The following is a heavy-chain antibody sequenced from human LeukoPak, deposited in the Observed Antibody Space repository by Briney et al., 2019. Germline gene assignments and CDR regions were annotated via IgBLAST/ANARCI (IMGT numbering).Heavy chain of an antibody. CDR1: GFTFDDYG. Sequence: GRSLRLSCAASGFTFDDYGMHWVRQAPGKGLEWVSGISWNSGSIGYADSVKGRFTISRDHAKSTLYLQMNSLRADDMGLYCCTKASGYNTGSVDYWGQGTLVTVSS. J-gene: IGHJ4*02. CDR2: ISWNSGSI. D-gene: IGHD5-18*01. CDR3: TKASGYNTGSVDY. V-gene: IGHV3-9*03.